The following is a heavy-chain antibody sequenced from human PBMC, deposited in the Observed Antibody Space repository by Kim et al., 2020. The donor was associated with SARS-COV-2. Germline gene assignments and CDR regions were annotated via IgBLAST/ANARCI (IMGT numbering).Heavy chain of an antibody. V-gene: IGHV1-69*13. D-gene: IGHD3-9*01. CDR2: IIPIFGTT. CDR1: GGIFQNYA. Sequence: SVKVSCKTSGGIFQNYAITWVRQASGQGLEWMGGIIPIFGTTDYAQKYQGRVTITADESTSTVSMELSSLRSDDTAVYYCARVGGGLSRGFNDNILTTALYYFDYWGQGTLVTVSP. CDR3: ARVGGGLSRGFNDNILTTALYYFDY. J-gene: IGHJ4*02.